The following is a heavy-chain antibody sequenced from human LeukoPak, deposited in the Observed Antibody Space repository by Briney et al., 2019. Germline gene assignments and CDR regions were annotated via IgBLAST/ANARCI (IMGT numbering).Heavy chain of an antibody. CDR1: GGSITSDSYY. J-gene: IGHJ6*02. Sequence: SETLSLTCTVSGGSITSDSYYWGWIRQPPGKGLEWIANIYYSGSTYYNPSLKSRVTVSVDTSKNQFSLKLRSVTAADTAVYYCARDSPHIMVPPMDVWGQGTTVTVSS. D-gene: IGHD2-21*01. V-gene: IGHV4-39*07. CDR3: ARDSPHIMVPPMDV. CDR2: IYYSGST.